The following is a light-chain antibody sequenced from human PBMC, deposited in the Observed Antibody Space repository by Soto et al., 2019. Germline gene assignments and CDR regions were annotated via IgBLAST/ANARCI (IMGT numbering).Light chain of an antibody. J-gene: IGKJ1*01. CDR3: QHYYSIPWT. CDR1: QSVLSSSNNKNC. V-gene: IGKV4-1*01. Sequence: DIVMTQAPDSLAVSLGERATINCKSSQSVLSSSNNKNCLAWYQQKPGQPPRLLIYCASTRESGVPARFSGSGSGTDFTLTISSLQAEDVAVYYCQHYYSIPWTFGQGTKVEIK. CDR2: CAS.